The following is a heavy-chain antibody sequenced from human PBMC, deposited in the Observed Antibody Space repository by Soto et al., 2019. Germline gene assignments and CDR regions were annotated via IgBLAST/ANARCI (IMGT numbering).Heavy chain of an antibody. J-gene: IGHJ5*02. V-gene: IGHV5-51*01. D-gene: IGHD2-15*01. CDR2: IYPGDSDT. Sequence: PRGSLKNSFKGFWYNFSSFWDGRGGQMPGKGLEWMGIIYPGDSDTRYSPSFQGQVTISADKSISTAYLQWSSLKASDTAMYYCARALVVAARGWFDPWGQGTLVTVSS. CDR1: WYNFSSFW. CDR3: ARALVVAARGWFDP.